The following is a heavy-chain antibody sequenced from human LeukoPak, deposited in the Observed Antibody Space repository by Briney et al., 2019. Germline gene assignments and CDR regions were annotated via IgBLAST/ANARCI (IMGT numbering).Heavy chain of an antibody. CDR3: ARDRGRGRFDP. J-gene: IGHJ5*02. Sequence: SETLSLTCTVSGYSISSGYYWGWIRQPPGKGLEWIGSIYHSGSTYYNPSLKSRVTISVDTSKNQFSLKLSSVTAADTAVYYCARDRGRGRFDPWGQGTLVTVSS. D-gene: IGHD3-10*01. V-gene: IGHV4-38-2*02. CDR1: GYSISSGYY. CDR2: IYHSGST.